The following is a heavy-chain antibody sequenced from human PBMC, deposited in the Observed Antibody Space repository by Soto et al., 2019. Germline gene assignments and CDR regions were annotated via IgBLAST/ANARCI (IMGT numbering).Heavy chain of an antibody. Sequence: GGSLRLSCSASGFTFSIYAMHWVRQAPGKGLEWVSAISGSDGSTYYADSVKGRFTISRDNSKNTLYMQMNSLRAEDTAVYYCAKGSEWGLDPWGQGTLGTGAS. D-gene: IGHD2-8*01. J-gene: IGHJ5*02. CDR2: ISGSDGST. CDR3: AKGSEWGLDP. CDR1: GFTFSIYA. V-gene: IGHV3-23*01.